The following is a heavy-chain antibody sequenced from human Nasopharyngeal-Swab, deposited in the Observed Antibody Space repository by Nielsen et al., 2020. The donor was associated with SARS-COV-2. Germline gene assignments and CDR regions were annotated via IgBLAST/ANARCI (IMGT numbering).Heavy chain of an antibody. V-gene: IGHV3-23*01. CDR1: EFTFSSYD. CDR3: ADQSATVGSYFDY. Sequence: GESLKISCAASEFTFSSYDMSWVRQAPGKGLEWVSAIRAASVNTQYANSVKGRFTISRDNSKNTLYLQMNTLRAEDAAIYYCADQSATVGSYFDYWGQGTLVTVSS. CDR2: IRAASVNT. J-gene: IGHJ4*02. D-gene: IGHD6-25*01.